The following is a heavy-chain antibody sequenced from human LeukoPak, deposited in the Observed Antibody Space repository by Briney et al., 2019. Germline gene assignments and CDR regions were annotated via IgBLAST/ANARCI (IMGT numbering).Heavy chain of an antibody. J-gene: IGHJ5*02. Sequence: SETLSLTCTVSGGSISSGSYYWSWIRQPAGKGLEWIGRIYTSGSTNYNPSLKSRVTISVDTSKNQFPLRLSSVTAADTAVYYCAREGSKTAMDPGGWFDPWGQGTLVTVSS. V-gene: IGHV4-61*02. D-gene: IGHD5-18*01. CDR1: GGSISSGSYY. CDR3: AREGSKTAMDPGGWFDP. CDR2: IYTSGST.